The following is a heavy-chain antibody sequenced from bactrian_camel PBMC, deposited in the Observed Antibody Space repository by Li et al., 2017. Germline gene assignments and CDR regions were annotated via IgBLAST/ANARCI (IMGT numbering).Heavy chain of an antibody. V-gene: IGHV3S59*01. CDR3: AARGSSGRCFPLQRQDVLY. J-gene: IGHJ4*01. CDR2: MNWKSETT. Sequence: VQLVESGGRSVQVGGSLRLERAASGFSATRYCSGWFRQAPGNEREGVAVMNWKSETTYADSVKGRFTIARDSTEKTLNLELNNLKSDDTGVYYCAARGSSGRCFPLQRQDVLYWGQGTQVTVSS. CDR1: GFSATRYC. D-gene: IGHD2*01.